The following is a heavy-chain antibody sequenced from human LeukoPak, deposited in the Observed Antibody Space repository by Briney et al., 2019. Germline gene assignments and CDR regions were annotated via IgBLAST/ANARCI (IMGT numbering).Heavy chain of an antibody. Sequence: GGSLRLSCAGSGFTFSSYGTHWVRQAPGKGLEWVAVIRYDGSNKYHADSVKGRFTISRDNSKNTVYLQMNSLRAEDTAVYYCARWGSSSVDYWGQGTLVTVSS. CDR1: GFTFSSYG. V-gene: IGHV3-33*01. CDR2: IRYDGSNK. CDR3: ARWGSSSVDY. D-gene: IGHD6-6*01. J-gene: IGHJ4*02.